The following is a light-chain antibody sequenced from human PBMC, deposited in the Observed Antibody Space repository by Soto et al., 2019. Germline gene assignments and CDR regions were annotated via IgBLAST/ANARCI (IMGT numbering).Light chain of an antibody. CDR2: GTS. CDR3: QQYATSRWT. Sequence: PGERVTLSCRATQRVASAYLAWYQQKPGQAPRLLIYGTSSRAAGIPGRFSGSGSGTDFTLTISRLEPEDFAVYYCQQYATSRWTFGQGTKVEI. CDR1: QRVASAY. V-gene: IGKV3-20*01. J-gene: IGKJ1*01.